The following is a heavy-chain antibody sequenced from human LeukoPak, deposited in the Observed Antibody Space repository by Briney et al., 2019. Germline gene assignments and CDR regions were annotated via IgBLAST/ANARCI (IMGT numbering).Heavy chain of an antibody. J-gene: IGHJ4*02. V-gene: IGHV3-30*18. CDR2: ISYDGSNK. D-gene: IGHD3-9*01. CDR1: GFRFSSYG. CDR3: AKPASYDILTGYYTPTVEYYFDY. Sequence: SGGSLRLSCVASGFRFSSYGMHWVRQAPGKGLEWVAVISYDGSNKYYADSVKGRFTISRDNSKNTLYLQMNSLRAEDTAVYYCAKPASYDILTGYYTPTVEYYFDYWGQGTLVTVSS.